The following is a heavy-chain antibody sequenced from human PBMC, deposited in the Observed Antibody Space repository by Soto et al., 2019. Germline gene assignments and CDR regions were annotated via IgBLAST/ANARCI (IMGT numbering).Heavy chain of an antibody. V-gene: IGHV4-4*02. CDR2: IYHSGST. Sequence: SETLSLTCAVSGGSISSSNWWGWVRQPPGKGLEWIGEIYHSGSTNYNPSLKSRVTISVDKSKNQFSLKLNSLTAADTAVYYCARCIAAAGPIDYWGQGTLVTV. CDR3: ARCIAAAGPIDY. D-gene: IGHD6-13*01. J-gene: IGHJ4*02. CDR1: GGSISSSNW.